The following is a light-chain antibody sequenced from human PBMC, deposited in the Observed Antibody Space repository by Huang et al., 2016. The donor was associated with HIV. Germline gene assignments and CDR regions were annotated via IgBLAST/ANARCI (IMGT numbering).Light chain of an antibody. CDR1: QSVLSNSKND. Sequence: DIVMTQSPDSLAVSLGERATVNRKSSQSVLSNSKNDLAWYQHKPGQPPKLLFYWASTRESGVPDRFSGSGSGTDFTRTISSLQAEDVAVYFCQQDFRTPLTFGGGTKVEIK. CDR2: WAS. V-gene: IGKV4-1*01. J-gene: IGKJ4*01. CDR3: QQDFRTPLT.